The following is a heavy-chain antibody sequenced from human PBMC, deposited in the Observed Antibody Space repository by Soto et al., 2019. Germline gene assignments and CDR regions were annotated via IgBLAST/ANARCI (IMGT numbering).Heavy chain of an antibody. Sequence: QVQLVQSGAEVQKPGASVKVSCKASGYTFTSYGISWVRQAPGQGLEWRGWISAYNGKTNYAQKRQGRVTMTTVTSTSTDNMEPRSLRSDDTAVYYCARETAAGTLDYWGQGTLVTVSS. CDR1: GYTFTSYG. D-gene: IGHD6-13*01. J-gene: IGHJ4*02. V-gene: IGHV1-18*01. CDR2: ISAYNGKT. CDR3: ARETAAGTLDY.